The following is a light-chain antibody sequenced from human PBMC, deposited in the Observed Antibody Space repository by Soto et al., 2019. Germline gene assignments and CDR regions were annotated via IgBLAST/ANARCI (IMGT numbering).Light chain of an antibody. CDR2: DVS. CDR1: SSDVGGYNY. V-gene: IGLV2-14*01. J-gene: IGLJ1*01. CDR3: SSYTTSNTRQIV. Sequence: QSVLTQPASVTGSHGQSITISCTGTSSDVGGYNYVSWYQQHPGKAPKFMIYDVSNRPSGVSNRFSGSKSGNTASLTISGLQAEDEADYYCSSYTTSNTRQIVFGTGTKVTVL.